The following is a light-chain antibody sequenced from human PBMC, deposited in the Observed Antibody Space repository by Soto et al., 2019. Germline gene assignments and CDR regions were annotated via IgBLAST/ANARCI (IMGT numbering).Light chain of an antibody. J-gene: IGLJ1*01. CDR3: SSYGGYNNVV. Sequence: SALTQPASVSGSPGQSITISCTGTTSDVGGYDYVSWFQQHPGKAPKLIIHEVNQRPSGVPDRFSGSKSGNTASLTVSGLQAEDEGTYYCSSYGGYNNVVFGTGTKVTVL. V-gene: IGLV2-8*01. CDR2: EVN. CDR1: TSDVGGYDY.